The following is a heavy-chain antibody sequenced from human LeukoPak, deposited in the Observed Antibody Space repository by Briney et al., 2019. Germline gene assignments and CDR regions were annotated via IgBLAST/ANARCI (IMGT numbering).Heavy chain of an antibody. Sequence: ASVKVSCKASGGTFSSYAISWVRQAPGQGLEWMGRIIPILGIANYAQKFQGRVTITADKSTSTAYMELSSLRSEDTAVYYCARERDTAMVTTDAFDIWGQGTMVTVSS. CDR3: ARERDTAMVTTDAFDI. J-gene: IGHJ3*02. CDR1: GGTFSSYA. V-gene: IGHV1-69*04. CDR2: IIPILGIA. D-gene: IGHD5-18*01.